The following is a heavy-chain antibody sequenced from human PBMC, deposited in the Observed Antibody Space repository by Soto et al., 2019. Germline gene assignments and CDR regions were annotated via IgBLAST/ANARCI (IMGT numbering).Heavy chain of an antibody. J-gene: IGHJ4*02. CDR1: GYTFTSYG. CDR2: ISAYNGNT. CDR3: ARSMSYYDSSGYYYFDY. V-gene: IGHV1-18*01. Sequence: QVQLVQSGAEVKKPGASVKVSCKASGYTFTSYGISWVRQAPGQGLEWMGWISAYNGNTNYAQKLQGRVTMTTDTSTSTAYTELRSLRSDDTAVYYCARSMSYYDSSGYYYFDYWGQGTLVTVSS. D-gene: IGHD3-22*01.